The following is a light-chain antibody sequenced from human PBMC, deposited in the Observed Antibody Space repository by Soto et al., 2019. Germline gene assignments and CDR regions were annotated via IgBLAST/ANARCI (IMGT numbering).Light chain of an antibody. CDR1: SSNIESNY. Sequence: QLVLTQPPSASGTPGQRVTISCSGSSSNIESNYVYWYQQLPGSATKLLIYRNDQRPSGVPDRFSGSKSGTSAALAISGLRSEDEADYDCAAWDDSLSALVFGGGTQLTVL. CDR3: AAWDDSLSALV. J-gene: IGLJ3*02. V-gene: IGLV1-47*01. CDR2: RND.